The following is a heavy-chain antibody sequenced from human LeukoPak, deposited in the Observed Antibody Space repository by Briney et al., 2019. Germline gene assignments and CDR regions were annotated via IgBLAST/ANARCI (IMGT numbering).Heavy chain of an antibody. J-gene: IGHJ5*02. V-gene: IGHV4-4*07. CDR1: GGSISSYY. CDR3: ARQGGLEPLLWFDP. CDR2: IYTSGST. D-gene: IGHD1-1*01. Sequence: SETLSLTCTVSGGSISSYYWSWIRQPAGKGLEWIGRIYTSGSTNYNPSLKSRVTMSVDTSKNQFSLKLSSVTAADTAVYYCARQGGLEPLLWFDPWGQGTLVTVSS.